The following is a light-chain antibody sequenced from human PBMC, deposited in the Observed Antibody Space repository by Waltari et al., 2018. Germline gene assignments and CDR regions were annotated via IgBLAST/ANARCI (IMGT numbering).Light chain of an antibody. CDR1: SSDVGGYNY. CDR2: EVT. CDR3: SSYAGSNNLV. V-gene: IGLV2-8*01. Sequence: QSALTQPPSASGFPGQSVTISCTGTSSDVGGYNYVSWYQQHPGKAPKLMISEVTKRPSGVPDRFSGSKSGNTASLTVSGLQAKDEADYYCSSYAGSNNLVFGGGTKLTVL. J-gene: IGLJ2*01.